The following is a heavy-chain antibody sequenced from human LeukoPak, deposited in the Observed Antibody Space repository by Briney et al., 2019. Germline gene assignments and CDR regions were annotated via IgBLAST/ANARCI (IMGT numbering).Heavy chain of an antibody. CDR3: ARRVLGSPAPFDY. D-gene: IGHD3-16*01. Sequence: GGSLKISCKGSGYSFTSSSIGWVRQMPGKGLEWVGIIYPGDSDTRYSPSFQGQVTISADKSISTAYLQWSSLKASDTAMYYCARRVLGSPAPFDYWGQGTLVTVSS. CDR1: GYSFTSSS. J-gene: IGHJ4*02. CDR2: IYPGDSDT. V-gene: IGHV5-51*01.